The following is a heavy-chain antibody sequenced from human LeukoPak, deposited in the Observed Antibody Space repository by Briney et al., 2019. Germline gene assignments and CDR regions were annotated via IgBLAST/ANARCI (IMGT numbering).Heavy chain of an antibody. CDR3: AKAVGYTNGPE. Sequence: GGPLESSFEPPGSTSGGYAITWVRKPPAKGREWVAVISVDGSNEYYADSVKGRFTISRDNSKNTLYLQMNSLRPEDTAVYYCAKAVGYTNGPEWGQGTLVTVSS. V-gene: IGHV3-30*18. J-gene: IGHJ4*02. D-gene: IGHD5-18*01. CDR1: GSTSGGYA. CDR2: ISVDGSNE.